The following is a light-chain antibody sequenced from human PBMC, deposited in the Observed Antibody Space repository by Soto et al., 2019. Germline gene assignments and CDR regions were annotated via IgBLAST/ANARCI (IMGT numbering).Light chain of an antibody. CDR1: SGSIASKY. CDR2: EDN. Sequence: NFMLTQPHSVSESPGKTVTISCTRSSGSIASKYVQWYQQRPGSAPTTVIYEDNQRPSGVPDRFSGSKSGNTASLTISGLQAEDEADYYCSSFTSRFTFVFGTGTKVTVL. J-gene: IGLJ1*01. CDR3: SSFTSRFTFV. V-gene: IGLV6-57*04.